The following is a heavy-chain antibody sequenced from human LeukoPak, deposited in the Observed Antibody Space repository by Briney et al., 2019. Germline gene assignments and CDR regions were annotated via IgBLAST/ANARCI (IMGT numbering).Heavy chain of an antibody. CDR3: ARDRRVGGWGGAFDM. CDR1: GFTFSSYG. CDR2: ISGSGGST. D-gene: IGHD2-21*01. V-gene: IGHV3-23*01. Sequence: PGGSLRLSCAASGFTFSSYGMSWVRQAPGKGLEWVSAISGSGGSTYYADSVKGRFTISRDNAKNSLYLQIDSLRAEDTAVYYCARDRRVGGWGGAFDMWGHGTQVTVSS. J-gene: IGHJ3*02.